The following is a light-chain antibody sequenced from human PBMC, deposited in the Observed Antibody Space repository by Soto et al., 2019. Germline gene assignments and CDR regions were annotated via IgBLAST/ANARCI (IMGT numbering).Light chain of an antibody. CDR2: WAS. V-gene: IGKV4-1*01. Sequence: DIVMTQSPDSLAVSLGERAAINCKSSQSLLYSSNNKNYLAWYQQKPGQPPKLLIYWASTRESGVPDRFSGSGSGTDFTLTISSPQAEDVAVYYCQQYYSTPPTFGGGTTGDI. J-gene: IGKJ4*01. CDR3: QQYYSTPPT. CDR1: QSLLYSSNNKNY.